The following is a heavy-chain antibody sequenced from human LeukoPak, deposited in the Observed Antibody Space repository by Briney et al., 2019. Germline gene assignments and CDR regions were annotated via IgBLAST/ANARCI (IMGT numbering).Heavy chain of an antibody. D-gene: IGHD3-10*01. Sequence: GGSLRLSCAASGFTFSSYSMNWVRQAPGKGLEWVSSISSSSSYIYYADSVKGRFTISRDNAKNSLYLQMNSLRAEDTAVYYCARSSQITMVRGVIIAWFDPWGQGTLVTVSS. J-gene: IGHJ5*02. CDR3: ARSSQITMVRGVIIAWFDP. V-gene: IGHV3-21*01. CDR1: GFTFSSYS. CDR2: ISSSSSYI.